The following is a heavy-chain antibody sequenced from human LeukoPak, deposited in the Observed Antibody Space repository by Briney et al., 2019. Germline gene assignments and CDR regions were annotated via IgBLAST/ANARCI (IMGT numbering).Heavy chain of an antibody. CDR1: GGSISSSSYY. CDR2: IYYSGST. D-gene: IGHD3-3*01. J-gene: IGHJ6*02. Sequence: NPSETLSLTCTVSGGSISSSSYYWGWIRQPPGKGLEWIGSIYYSGSTYYNPSLKGRVTISVDTSKNQFSLKLSSVTAADTAVYYCARHRKLRLVNAEYGMDVWGQGTTVTVSS. V-gene: IGHV4-39*01. CDR3: ARHRKLRLVNAEYGMDV.